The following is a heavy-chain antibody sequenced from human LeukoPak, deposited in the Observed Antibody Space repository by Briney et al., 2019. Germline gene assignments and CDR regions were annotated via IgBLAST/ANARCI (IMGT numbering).Heavy chain of an antibody. D-gene: IGHD3-22*01. CDR1: GGTFTSYA. V-gene: IGHV1-69*04. Sequence: SVKVSFTASGGTFTSYAISWVRHAHGQGLEWMGRILPFLGIANYAQKFQGRVTITADKSTSTAYMELSSLRSEDTAVYYCARDILSPYDSSGSYFDYWGQGTLVTVSS. CDR3: ARDILSPYDSSGSYFDY. CDR2: ILPFLGIA. J-gene: IGHJ4*02.